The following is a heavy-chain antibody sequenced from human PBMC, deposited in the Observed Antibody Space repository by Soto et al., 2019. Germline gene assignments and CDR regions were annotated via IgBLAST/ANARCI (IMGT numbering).Heavy chain of an antibody. CDR3: AKDPVIFGRYFDWLDDY. V-gene: IGHV3-23*01. CDR2: ISGSGGST. Sequence: GGSLRLPCAASGFTFSSYAMSWVRQAPGKGLEWVSAISGSGGSTYYTDSVKGRFTISRDNSKNTLYLQMNSLRAEDTAVYYCAKDPVIFGRYFDWLDDYWGQGTLVTVSS. J-gene: IGHJ4*02. CDR1: GFTFSSYA. D-gene: IGHD3-9*01.